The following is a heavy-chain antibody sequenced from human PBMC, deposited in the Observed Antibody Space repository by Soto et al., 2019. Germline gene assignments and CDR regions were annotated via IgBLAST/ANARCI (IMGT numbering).Heavy chain of an antibody. CDR3: AKDSISRNGNYDPXDI. Sequence: PGGSLRLSCAASRFTFSDYAMSWVRQAPGKGLEWVSVIDGDGGSPYYADSVKGRFTVSRDNSKNTLYLQMDSLRAEDTAVYYCAKDSISRNGNYDPXDIWGQGTMVTVSS. CDR1: RFTFSDYA. J-gene: IGHJ3*02. CDR2: IDGDGGSP. D-gene: IGHD1-7*01. V-gene: IGHV3-23*01.